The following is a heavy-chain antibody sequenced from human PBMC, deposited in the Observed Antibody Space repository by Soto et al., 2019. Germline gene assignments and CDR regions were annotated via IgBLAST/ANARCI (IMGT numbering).Heavy chain of an antibody. V-gene: IGHV4-39*01. CDR3: VRHEVAVSGAYKMDV. Sequence: ASETLSLTFTVSPDSITSSGYSWGWIRQTPGTGLEWIGSIYYNGTTYYNPSLKSRVFISVETSKDQFSLRLKSVTVADTATFYCVRHEVAVSGAYKMDVWGRGTTVTVSS. CDR1: PDSITSSGYS. D-gene: IGHD3-22*01. CDR2: IYYNGTT. J-gene: IGHJ6*02.